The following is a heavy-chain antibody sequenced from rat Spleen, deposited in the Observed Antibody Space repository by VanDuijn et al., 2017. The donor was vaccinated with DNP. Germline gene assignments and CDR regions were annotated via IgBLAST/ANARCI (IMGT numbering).Heavy chain of an antibody. D-gene: IGHD1-11*01. V-gene: IGHV5S13*01. J-gene: IGHJ3*01. CDR2: ISTSGEYS. CDR3: ATGVYGGYEDWFAN. CDR1: GFTFSDYY. Sequence: EVQLVESGGGLVQPGRSLKLSCAASGFTFSDYYMAWVRQAPTKGLECVAYISTSGEYSHYRDSVKGRFTISRDNAKDTQYLQMDSLRPEDTATYYCATGVYGGYEDWFANWGQGTLVTVSS.